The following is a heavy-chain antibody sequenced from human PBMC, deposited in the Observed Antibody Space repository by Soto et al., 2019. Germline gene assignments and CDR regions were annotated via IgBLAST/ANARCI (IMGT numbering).Heavy chain of an antibody. J-gene: IGHJ4*02. CDR3: ALRSMAVVPEY. V-gene: IGHV4-59*01. CDR1: GDSISSYY. CDR2: LYYGRRA. D-gene: IGHD3-22*01. Sequence: QVQLQESGPGLVKPSETLSLTCAVSGDSISSYYCMWIRQPPGKGLESIGYLYYGRRANYNPSLKGRVTXSXKTSPNQCSRTLSSLTAADTAVYYCALRSMAVVPEYWGQGTLVTVSS.